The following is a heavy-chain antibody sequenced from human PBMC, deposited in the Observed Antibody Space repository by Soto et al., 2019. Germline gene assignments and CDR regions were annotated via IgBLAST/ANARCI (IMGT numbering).Heavy chain of an antibody. V-gene: IGHV1-69*06. CDR2: IIPIFGTA. J-gene: IGHJ6*02. CDR1: GGTFSSYA. D-gene: IGHD3-10*01. CDR3: ARDYYGSGSPYYYGMDV. Sequence: QVQLVQSGAEVKKPGSSVKVSCKASGGTFSSYAISWVRQAPGQGLEWMGGIIPIFGTANYAQKFQGRVTITADKSTSTAYMELSSLRSEDTAVYYCARDYYGSGSPYYYGMDVWGQGTTVTVSS.